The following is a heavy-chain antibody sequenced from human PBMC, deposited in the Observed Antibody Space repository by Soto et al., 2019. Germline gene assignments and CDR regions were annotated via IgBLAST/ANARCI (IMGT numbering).Heavy chain of an antibody. V-gene: IGHV4-39*01. J-gene: IGHJ6*02. CDR3: ARGVYDFWSGYHYYYYYGMDV. D-gene: IGHD3-3*01. Sequence: SDTVSLTCTVSGGSISSSSYYWGWIRQPPGKGLEWIGSIYYSGSTYYNPSLKSRVTISVDTSKNQFSLKLSSVTAADTAVYYCARGVYDFWSGYHYYYYYGMDVWGQGTTVT. CDR1: GGSISSSSYY. CDR2: IYYSGST.